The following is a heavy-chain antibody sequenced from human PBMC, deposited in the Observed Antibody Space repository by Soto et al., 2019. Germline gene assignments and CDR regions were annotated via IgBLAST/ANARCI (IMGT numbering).Heavy chain of an antibody. CDR1: GGSISSSSYY. CDR2: IYYSGST. J-gene: IGHJ4*02. CDR3: ARQAPRITMIVVARGYFDY. D-gene: IGHD3-22*01. Sequence: SETLSLTCTVSGGSISSSSYYWGWIRQPPGKGLEWIGSIYYSGSTYYNPSLKSRVTISVDTSKNQFSLKLSSVTAADTAVYYCARQAPRITMIVVARGYFDYWGQGTLVTVSS. V-gene: IGHV4-39*01.